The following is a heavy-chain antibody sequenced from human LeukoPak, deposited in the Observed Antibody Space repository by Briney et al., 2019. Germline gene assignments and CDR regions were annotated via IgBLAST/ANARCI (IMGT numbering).Heavy chain of an antibody. CDR2: ITPSVDTT. Sequence: ASVKVSCKSSGFTFTNYLLHWVRQAPGQGLEWVGRITPSVDTTNYAQKFRGSVTMTRDTSTSTVYMELSSLRSDDTAIYYCVREESGRDFDYWGQGTLVTVSS. D-gene: IGHD2-21*01. J-gene: IGHJ4*02. CDR3: VREESGRDFDY. V-gene: IGHV1-46*01. CDR1: GFTFTNYL.